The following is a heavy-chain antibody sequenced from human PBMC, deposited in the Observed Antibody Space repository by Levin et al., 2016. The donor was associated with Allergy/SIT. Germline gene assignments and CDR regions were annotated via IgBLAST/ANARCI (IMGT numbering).Heavy chain of an antibody. J-gene: IGHJ4*02. V-gene: IGHV2-26*01. CDR2: IFSNDEK. CDR3: ARILITSAPNHFDY. D-gene: IGHD3-10*01. Sequence: WIRQPPGKALEWLAHIFSNDEKSYSTSLKSRLTISKDTSKSQVVLTMTNMDPVDTATYYCARILITSAPNHFDYWGQGTLVTVSS.